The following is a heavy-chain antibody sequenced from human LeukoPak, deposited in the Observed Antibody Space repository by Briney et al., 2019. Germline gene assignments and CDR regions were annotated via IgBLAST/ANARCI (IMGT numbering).Heavy chain of an antibody. CDR1: GVTFDDYA. CDR2: ISWNSDKI. J-gene: IGHJ3*01. Sequence: GGSLRLSCVASGVTFDDYAVNWVRQAPGKGLEWVASISWNSDKIDYADSVKGRFTISRGTAKNSLYLQMNSLRSDDTALYYCAKDRAVVAPLLAFDVWGQGTMVTVSS. D-gene: IGHD4-23*01. CDR3: AKDRAVVAPLLAFDV. V-gene: IGHV3-9*01.